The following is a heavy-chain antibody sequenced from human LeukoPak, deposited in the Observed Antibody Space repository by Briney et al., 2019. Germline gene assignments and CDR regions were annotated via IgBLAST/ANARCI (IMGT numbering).Heavy chain of an antibody. Sequence: PSGTLSLTSAVSGGSISSSNWWSWVRQPPGKGLEWIGEIYHSGSTNYNPSLKSRVTISVDKSKNRFSLKLSSVTAADTAVYYCARGRSIAAAGILTDYWGQGTLVTVSS. CDR3: ARGRSIAAAGILTDY. V-gene: IGHV4-4*02. D-gene: IGHD6-13*01. CDR1: GGSISSSNW. J-gene: IGHJ4*02. CDR2: IYHSGST.